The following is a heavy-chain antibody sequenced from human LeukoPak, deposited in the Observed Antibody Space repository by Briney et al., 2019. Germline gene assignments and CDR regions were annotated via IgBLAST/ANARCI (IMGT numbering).Heavy chain of an antibody. J-gene: IGHJ6*04. CDR3: ARKEGCGGDCYLMDV. CDR2: ISAYNGNT. D-gene: IGHD2-21*02. Sequence: ASVKVSCKASGYTFTSYGISWVRQAPGQGLEWMGWISAYNGNTNYAQKLQGRVTMTTDTSTSTAYMELRSLRSDDTAVYYCARKEGCGGDCYLMDVWGEGTTVTVSS. CDR1: GYTFTSYG. V-gene: IGHV1-18*01.